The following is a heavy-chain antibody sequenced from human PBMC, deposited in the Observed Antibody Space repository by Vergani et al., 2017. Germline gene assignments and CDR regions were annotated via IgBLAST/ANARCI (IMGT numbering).Heavy chain of an antibody. V-gene: IGHV4-30-4*01. J-gene: IGHJ4*02. Sequence: QVQLQESGPGLVKPSQTLSLTCTVSGGSISSGDYYWSWIRQPPGKGLEWIGYIYYSGSTYYNPSLKSRVTISVDTSKNQFSLKLSSGTAADTAVYYCARDKGSGTMNPYYFDYWGQGTLVTVSP. CDR1: GGSISSGDYY. CDR3: ARDKGSGTMNPYYFDY. CDR2: IYYSGST. D-gene: IGHD3-22*01.